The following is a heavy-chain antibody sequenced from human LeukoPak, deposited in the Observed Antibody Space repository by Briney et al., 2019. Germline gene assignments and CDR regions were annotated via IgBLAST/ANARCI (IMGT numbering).Heavy chain of an antibody. V-gene: IGHV1-69*05. CDR2: IIPIFSTA. CDR3: AGEYCSSTSCFTNDAFDI. J-gene: IGHJ3*02. CDR1: GGTFTSYA. D-gene: IGHD2-2*01. Sequence: ASVKVSCKASGGTFTSYAISWVRQAPGQGLEWMGGIIPIFSTANYAQKFQGRVTITTDESTSTAYMELNSLRSEDTAVYYCAGEYCSSTSCFTNDAFDIWGQRTMVTVSS.